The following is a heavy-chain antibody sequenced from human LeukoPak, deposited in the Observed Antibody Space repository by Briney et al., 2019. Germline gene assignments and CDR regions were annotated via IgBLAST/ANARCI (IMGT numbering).Heavy chain of an antibody. CDR1: GGSISRYY. CDR2: ISYSGYT. D-gene: IGHD4-23*01. J-gene: IGHJ4*02. CDR3: ARGQNDHGGLVFDF. V-gene: IGHV4-59*01. Sequence: PSETLSLTCIVSGGSISRYYWGWIRQPPGKGLECLGFISYSGYTSYNPSLKSRVIISIDTSRNQFSLRLKSVTAADTAVYYCARGQNDHGGLVFDFWGQGTLVPVSS.